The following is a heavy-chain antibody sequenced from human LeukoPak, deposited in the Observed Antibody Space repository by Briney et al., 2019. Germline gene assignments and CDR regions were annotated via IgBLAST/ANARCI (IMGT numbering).Heavy chain of an antibody. D-gene: IGHD6-19*01. V-gene: IGHV3-30*02. CDR2: IRYDGSNK. CDR3: AKEPIEVSGRNAFNI. CDR1: GFTFSSYG. Sequence: GGSLRLSCAASGFTFSSYGMHWVRQAPGKGLEWVAFIRYDGSNKYYADSVKGRFTISRDNSKNTLYLQMNSLRAEDTAVYYCAKEPIEVSGRNAFNIWGQGTVVTVSS. J-gene: IGHJ3*02.